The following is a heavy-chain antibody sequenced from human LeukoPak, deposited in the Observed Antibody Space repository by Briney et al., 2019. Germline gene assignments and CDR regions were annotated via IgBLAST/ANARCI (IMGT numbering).Heavy chain of an antibody. CDR2: MNHSGSA. V-gene: IGHV4-34*01. Sequence: PSETLSLTCAVYGGSFSGYYWTWIRQPPGKGLEWIGEMNHSGSANYNPSLKSRVTMSVDTSKNHFSLKLSPVTAADTAVYYCARDSYVYSYGENKFDYWGQGTLVTVSS. D-gene: IGHD5-18*01. J-gene: IGHJ4*02. CDR1: GGSFSGYY. CDR3: ARDSYVYSYGENKFDY.